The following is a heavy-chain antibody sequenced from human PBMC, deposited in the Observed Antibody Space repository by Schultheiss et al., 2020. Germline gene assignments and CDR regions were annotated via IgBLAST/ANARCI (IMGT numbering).Heavy chain of an antibody. CDR1: GGSISSGSYY. Sequence: SETLSLTCAVSGGSISSGSYYWSWIRQHPGKGLEWIGYIYYSGSTYYNPSLKSRITISVDTSKNQFSLKLSSVTAADTAVYYCARDGGGYGDNLAEYFQHWGRGTLVTVSS. V-gene: IGHV4-31*11. CDR2: IYYSGST. CDR3: ARDGGGYGDNLAEYFQH. J-gene: IGHJ1*01. D-gene: IGHD4-23*01.